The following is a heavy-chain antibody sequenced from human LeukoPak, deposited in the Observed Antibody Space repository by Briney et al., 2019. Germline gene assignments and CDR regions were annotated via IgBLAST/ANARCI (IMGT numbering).Heavy chain of an antibody. J-gene: IGHJ4*02. CDR2: ISSSSSYI. V-gene: IGHV3-21*01. D-gene: IGHD2-15*01. CDR3: ASWYCSGGSCYPDSPFDY. Sequence: GGSLRLSCAASGFTFSSYSMNWVRQAPGKGLEWVSSISSSSSYIYYADSVKGRFTISRDNAKNSLYLQTNSLRAEDTAVYYCASWYCSGGSCYPDSPFDYWGQGTLVTVSS. CDR1: GFTFSSYS.